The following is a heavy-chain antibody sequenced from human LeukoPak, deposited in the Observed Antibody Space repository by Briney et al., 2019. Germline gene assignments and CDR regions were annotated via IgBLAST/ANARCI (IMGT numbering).Heavy chain of an antibody. D-gene: IGHD5-18*01. Sequence: ASVKVSCKASGYTFTGYYMHWVRQAPGQGLEWMGWISAYNGNTNYAQKLQGRVTMTTDTSTSTAYMELRSLRSDDTAVYYCARTPLTLGYRIEYYFDYWGQGTLVTVSS. J-gene: IGHJ4*02. V-gene: IGHV1-18*04. CDR1: GYTFTGYY. CDR2: ISAYNGNT. CDR3: ARTPLTLGYRIEYYFDY.